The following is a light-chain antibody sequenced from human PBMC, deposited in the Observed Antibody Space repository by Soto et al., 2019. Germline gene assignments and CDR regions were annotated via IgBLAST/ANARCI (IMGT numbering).Light chain of an antibody. Sequence: DIQMTQSPSSLSASVGDRVTIICQASQDITNYLNWYQQKPGKAPNLLIHDSYNLQTGVPSRFSGSGTGTYFSFTISSLQPEDIATYYCQQYDTLPLTFGQGTRLEIK. J-gene: IGKJ5*01. CDR3: QQYDTLPLT. CDR2: DSY. V-gene: IGKV1-33*01. CDR1: QDITNY.